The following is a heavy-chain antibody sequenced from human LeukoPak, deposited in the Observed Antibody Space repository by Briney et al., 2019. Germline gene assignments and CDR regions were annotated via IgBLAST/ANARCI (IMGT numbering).Heavy chain of an antibody. D-gene: IGHD3-10*01. CDR1: GFTFSSYE. CDR3: ARDARYYYGSGSYL. CDR2: ISSSGSTI. V-gene: IGHV3-48*03. J-gene: IGHJ4*02. Sequence: GGSLRLSCADSGFTFSSYEMNSVRQAPGKGLEWVSYISSSGSTIYYADSVKGRFTISRDNAKNSLYLQMNSLRAEDTAVYYCARDARYYYGSGSYLWGQGTLVTVSS.